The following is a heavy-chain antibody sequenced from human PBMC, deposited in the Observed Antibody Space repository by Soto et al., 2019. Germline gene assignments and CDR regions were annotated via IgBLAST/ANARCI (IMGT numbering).Heavy chain of an antibody. V-gene: IGHV4-4*02. J-gene: IGHJ6*02. Sequence: SETLSLTGAVSGDSISSSHWWTWVRQPPENGLAWMWAIHHSGHTNDNPSLRGRVAISVDKSKSQFSLRVSSVTAADTAGYYCAKDTMVAAARRGLVVWGQGTTVTVSS. CDR2: IHHSGHT. CDR1: GDSISSSHW. D-gene: IGHD6-13*01. CDR3: AKDTMVAAARRGLVV.